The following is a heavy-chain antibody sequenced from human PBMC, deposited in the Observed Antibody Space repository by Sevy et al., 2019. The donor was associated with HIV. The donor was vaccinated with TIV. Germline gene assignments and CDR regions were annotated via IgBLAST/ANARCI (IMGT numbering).Heavy chain of an antibody. CDR1: GFTFYSHH. CDR2: LSNDGRKE. Sequence: GGSLRLSCVASGFTFYSHHMHWVRQAPGKGLEWVAFLSNDGRKEDYADSVKGRFTISRDNSKDTLYLQLNSLRLEDTAVYFCAREKDYYGSDIIKALDHWGQGTLLTVSS. J-gene: IGHJ4*02. D-gene: IGHD3-10*01. V-gene: IGHV3-30-3*01. CDR3: AREKDYYGSDIIKALDH.